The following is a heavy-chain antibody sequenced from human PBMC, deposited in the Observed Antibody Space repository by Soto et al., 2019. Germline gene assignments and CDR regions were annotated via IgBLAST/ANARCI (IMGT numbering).Heavy chain of an antibody. CDR1: GFTFSSYA. V-gene: IGHV3-23*01. D-gene: IGHD3-10*01. J-gene: IGHJ3*02. CDR2: ISGSGGST. Sequence: EVQLLESGGGLVQPGGSLRLSCAASGFTFSSYAMSWVRQAPGKGLEWVSAISGSGGSTYYADSVKGRFTISRDNSKNTLYLQMNSLRAEDTAVYYCAKDRRISMVRGASDAFDIWCQGTMVTVSS. CDR3: AKDRRISMVRGASDAFDI.